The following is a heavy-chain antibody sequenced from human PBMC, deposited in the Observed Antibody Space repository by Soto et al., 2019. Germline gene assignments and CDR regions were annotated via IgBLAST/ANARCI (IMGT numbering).Heavy chain of an antibody. CDR1: GFPFSSYA. CDR3: AKGGYYSVFDI. Sequence: EMQLLESGGGLVQPGGSLRLSCVASGFPFSSYAMSWVRQTPGQGLEWVSGISGSGALTYYADSVKGRFTISRDNSNNTLSLQVHSLGVEDTAVYFCAKGGYYSVFDIWGQGTMVTVSA. J-gene: IGHJ3*02. V-gene: IGHV3-23*01. D-gene: IGHD3-16*01. CDR2: ISGSGALT.